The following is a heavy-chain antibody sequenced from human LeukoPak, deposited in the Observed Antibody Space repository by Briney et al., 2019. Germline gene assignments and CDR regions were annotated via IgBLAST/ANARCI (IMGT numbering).Heavy chain of an antibody. Sequence: GGSLRLSCAASGFTFSSYWMSWVRQAPGKGLEWVANIKQDGSEKYYVDYVKGRFTISRDNAKNSLYLQMNSLRAEDTAVYYCARDVVVVPAVIPGLYYYYGMDVWGQGTTVTVSS. V-gene: IGHV3-7*01. J-gene: IGHJ6*02. CDR2: IKQDGSEK. D-gene: IGHD2-2*02. CDR1: GFTFSSYW. CDR3: ARDVVVVPAVIPGLYYYYGMDV.